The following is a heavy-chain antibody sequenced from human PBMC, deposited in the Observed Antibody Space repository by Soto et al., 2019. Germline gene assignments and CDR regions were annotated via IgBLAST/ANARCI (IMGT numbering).Heavy chain of an antibody. D-gene: IGHD3-10*01. Sequence: HLVQSGPEVKKPGASITVSCKTSGDTFTNFGLSWVRQAPGQGLEWMGWIDTYNSNRNYAQKFHGRRTLTTDTSTSTAYMELKSLRYDDTAVYYCATVLRGVVNWFDPWGKGTLVTVSS. CDR2: IDTYNSNR. J-gene: IGHJ5*02. V-gene: IGHV1-18*01. CDR3: ATVLRGVVNWFDP. CDR1: GDTFTNFG.